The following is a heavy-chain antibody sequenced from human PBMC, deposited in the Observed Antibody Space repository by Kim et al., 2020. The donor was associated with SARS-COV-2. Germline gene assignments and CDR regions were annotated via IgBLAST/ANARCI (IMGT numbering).Heavy chain of an antibody. J-gene: IGHJ6*02. CDR2: IKPDGSET. CDR1: GFTFSSFW. D-gene: IGHD2-15*01. V-gene: IGHV3-7*03. Sequence: GGSLRLSCAASGFTFSSFWMTWVRQAPGKGLEWVANIKPDGSETYYADSVKGRFTISSDNAQKSLYLQMNSLRAEDTAVYYCARARIDVWGQGTTVTVSS. CDR3: ARARIDV.